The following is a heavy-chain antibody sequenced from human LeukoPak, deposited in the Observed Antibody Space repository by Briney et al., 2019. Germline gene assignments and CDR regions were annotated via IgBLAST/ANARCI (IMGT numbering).Heavy chain of an antibody. CDR1: GFIFDDYA. J-gene: IGHJ4*02. CDR2: ITWNSGDI. V-gene: IGHV3-9*01. Sequence: PGGSLRLSCAVSGFIFDDYAMHWVRQAPGKGLEWVSGITWNSGDIGYADSVKGRFIISRDSAKNSLYLQMNSLRPEDTAVYYCARERIVGAPSPGYWGQGTLVTVSS. D-gene: IGHD1-26*01. CDR3: ARERIVGAPSPGY.